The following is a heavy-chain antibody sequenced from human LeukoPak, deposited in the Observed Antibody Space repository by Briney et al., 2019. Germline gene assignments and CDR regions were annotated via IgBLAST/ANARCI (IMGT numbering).Heavy chain of an antibody. J-gene: IGHJ3*02. D-gene: IGHD2-15*01. CDR2: IYYSGST. V-gene: IGHV4-59*01. Sequence: SETLSLTCTVSGGSISSYYWSWIRQPPGKGLEWNGYIYYSGSTNYNPSLKSRVTISVDTSKNQFSLKLSSVTAADTAVYYCARDAIGYCSGGSCPSSDAFDIWGQGTMVTVSS. CDR3: ARDAIGYCSGGSCPSSDAFDI. CDR1: GGSISSYY.